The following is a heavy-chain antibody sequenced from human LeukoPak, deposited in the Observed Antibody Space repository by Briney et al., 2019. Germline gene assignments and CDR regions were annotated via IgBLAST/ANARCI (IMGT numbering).Heavy chain of an antibody. V-gene: IGHV3-74*01. CDR3: AREILAPGKTHHY. CDR2: INDDGRAT. Sequence: GGSLRLSCAASGFTFSNYWMYGGRQVPGKGLVLVSRINDDGRATFYADSVRGRFTISRYNAKNTLFLQINSLRAEDTAVHYCAREILAPGKTHHYWGQGTLVTVPS. CDR1: GFTFSNYW. J-gene: IGHJ4*02.